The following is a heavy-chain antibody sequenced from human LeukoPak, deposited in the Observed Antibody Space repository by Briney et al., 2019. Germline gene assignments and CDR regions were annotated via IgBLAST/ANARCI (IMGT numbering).Heavy chain of an antibody. D-gene: IGHD3-10*01. Sequence: ASVKVSCKASGYTFTSYGISWVRQAPGQGLEWMGWISACNGNTNYAQKLQGRVTMTTDTSTSTAYMELRSLRSDDTAVYYCARDRRTPTYYYGSGSYGLDYWGQGTLVTVSS. CDR2: ISACNGNT. CDR1: GYTFTSYG. J-gene: IGHJ4*02. CDR3: ARDRRTPTYYYGSGSYGLDY. V-gene: IGHV1-18*01.